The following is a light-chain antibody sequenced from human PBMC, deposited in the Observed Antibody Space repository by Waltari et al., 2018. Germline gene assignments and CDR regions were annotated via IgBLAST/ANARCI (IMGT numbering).Light chain of an antibody. V-gene: IGKV3-15*01. Sequence: EIVMTQSPATLSVSPGNTSTFSCRASQYVSNNLAWYQHKPGQAPSLLISGASTRASGVPARFSGSGSGTEFTLTISSLQSEDSAVYYCQQYNVWPPSTFGQGTKLEIK. CDR2: GAS. CDR3: QQYNVWPPST. J-gene: IGKJ2*02. CDR1: QYVSNN.